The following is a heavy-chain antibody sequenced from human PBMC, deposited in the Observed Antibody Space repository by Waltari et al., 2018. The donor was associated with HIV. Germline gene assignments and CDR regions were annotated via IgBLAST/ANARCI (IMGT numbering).Heavy chain of an antibody. Sequence: QVQLVQSGAEVKKPGASVTVSCKASGYTFTGDYMHWVRQAPGQGLEWMGWINPNSGATNYAQKFQGRVTMTRDTSISTAYMELNSLRSHDTAVYYCARPLPYCSTSSCPYFDPWGQGTLVTVSS. CDR3: ARPLPYCSTSSCPYFDP. CDR2: INPNSGAT. D-gene: IGHD2-2*01. J-gene: IGHJ5*02. V-gene: IGHV1-2*02. CDR1: GYTFTGDY.